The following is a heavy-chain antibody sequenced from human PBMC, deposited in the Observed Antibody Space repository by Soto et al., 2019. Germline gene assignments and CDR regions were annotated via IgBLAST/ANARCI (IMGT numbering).Heavy chain of an antibody. J-gene: IGHJ3*02. D-gene: IGHD6-19*01. CDR2: ISGSGGST. V-gene: IGHV3-23*01. Sequence: GGSLRLSCAASGFTFSNYAISWVRQAPGKGLEWVSSISGSGGSTYYADSVKGRFTISRDNAKNSLYLQMNSLRAEDTAVYYCARALAVAAPYAFDIWGQGTMVTVSS. CDR1: GFTFSNYA. CDR3: ARALAVAAPYAFDI.